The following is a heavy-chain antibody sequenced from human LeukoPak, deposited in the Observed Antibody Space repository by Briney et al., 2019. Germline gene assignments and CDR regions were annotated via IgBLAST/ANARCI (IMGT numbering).Heavy chain of an antibody. V-gene: IGHV4-59*08. J-gene: IGHJ4*02. D-gene: IGHD3-3*01. Sequence: SETLSLTCPVSGGSISSYYWSWIRQPPGKGLEWIGYIYYSGSTNYNPSLKSRVTISVDTSKNQFSLKLSSVTAADTAVYYCARQATIFGVAPLYYFDYWGQGTLVTVSS. CDR2: IYYSGST. CDR1: GGSISSYY. CDR3: ARQATIFGVAPLYYFDY.